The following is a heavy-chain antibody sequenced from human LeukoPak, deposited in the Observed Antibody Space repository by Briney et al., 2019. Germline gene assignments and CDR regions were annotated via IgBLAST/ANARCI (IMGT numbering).Heavy chain of an antibody. CDR3: ARGAYYYDSSGYQGWFDP. CDR1: GGFISSGSYY. J-gene: IGHJ5*02. V-gene: IGHV4-61*02. CDR2: IYTSGST. Sequence: SETLSLTCTVSGGFISSGSYYWSWIRQPAGKGLEWIGRIYTSGSTNYNPSLKSRVTMSVDTSKNQFSLKLSSVTAADTAVYYCARGAYYYDSSGYQGWFDPWGQGTLVTVSS. D-gene: IGHD3-22*01.